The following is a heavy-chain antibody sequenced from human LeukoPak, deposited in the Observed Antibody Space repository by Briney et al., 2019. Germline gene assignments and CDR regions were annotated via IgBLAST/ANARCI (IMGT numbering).Heavy chain of an antibody. J-gene: IGHJ5*02. CDR2: ISAYNGNT. Sequence: ASVKVSCKASGYTFTSYGISWVRQAPGQGLEWMGWISAYNGNTNYAQKLQGRVTMTTDTSTSTAYMELRSLRSDDTAVYYCARDSFPDEWELLGGWFDPWGQGTLVTVSS. D-gene: IGHD1-26*01. V-gene: IGHV1-18*01. CDR3: ARDSFPDEWELLGGWFDP. CDR1: GYTFTSYG.